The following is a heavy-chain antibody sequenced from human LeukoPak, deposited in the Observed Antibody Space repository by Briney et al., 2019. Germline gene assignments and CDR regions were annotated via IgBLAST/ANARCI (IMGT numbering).Heavy chain of an antibody. D-gene: IGHD5/OR15-5a*01. CDR2: MHLDGET. Sequence: KSSETLSLTCAISGGSISSSNWWSWVRQPPKEGLEWIGEMHLDGETHYNPSLKSRLTISIDKSNNRLSLTLTSVTAADTAVYYCTTASSKSLPNWGQGALVTVSS. CDR1: GGSISSSNW. CDR3: TTASSKSLPN. J-gene: IGHJ4*02. V-gene: IGHV4/OR15-8*02.